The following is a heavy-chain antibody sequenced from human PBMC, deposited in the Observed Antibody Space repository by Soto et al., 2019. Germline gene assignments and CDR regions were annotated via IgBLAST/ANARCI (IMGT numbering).Heavy chain of an antibody. CDR1: GGSISSSSYY. CDR2: IYYSGST. D-gene: IGHD6-6*01. CDR3: ARRGSSSAIY. Sequence: QLQLQESGPGLVKPSETLSLTCTVSGGSISSSSYYWGWIRQPPGKGLEWIGSIYYSGSTYYNPSLQSRVTISVDTSKNQFSLKLSSVTAADTAVYYCARRGSSSAIYWGQGTLVTVSS. V-gene: IGHV4-39*01. J-gene: IGHJ4*02.